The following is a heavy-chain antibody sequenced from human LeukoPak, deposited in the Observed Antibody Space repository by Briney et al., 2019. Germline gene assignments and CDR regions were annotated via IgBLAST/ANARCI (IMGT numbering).Heavy chain of an antibody. CDR3: ARGIGYYDSGTYHFDY. CDR2: ISYDGTNK. Sequence: QPGRSLRLSCAASGFTFSSHAMHWVRQAPGKWLEWVVAISYDGTNKYYADSVKGRFTISRDNAKNSLYLQMNSLRDEDTAVYYCARGIGYYDSGTYHFDYWGQGAPVTVSS. D-gene: IGHD3-10*01. V-gene: IGHV3-30-3*01. J-gene: IGHJ4*02. CDR1: GFTFSSHA.